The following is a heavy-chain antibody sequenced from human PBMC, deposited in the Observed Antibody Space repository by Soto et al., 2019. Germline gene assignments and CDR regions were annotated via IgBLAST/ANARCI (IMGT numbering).Heavy chain of an antibody. Sequence: PGEFLKFSCKGSGYSFTSYWIGWVRQMPGKGLEWMGIVYPGDSDTRYSPSFQGQVTISADKSISTAYLQWSSLKASETAMYYCARYKVRPSNTYYDYMDVWGKGTTVTV. CDR3: ARYKVRPSNTYYDYMDV. CDR2: VYPGDSDT. V-gene: IGHV5-51*01. J-gene: IGHJ6*03. CDR1: GYSFTSYW. D-gene: IGHD3-10*01.